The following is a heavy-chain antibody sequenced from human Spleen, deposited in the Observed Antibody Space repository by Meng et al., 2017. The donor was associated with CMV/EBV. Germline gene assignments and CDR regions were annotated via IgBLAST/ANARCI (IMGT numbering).Heavy chain of an antibody. CDR3: ARTVDNFWSRYSPRFGMDV. Sequence: GESLKISCAASGFTFSSYAMSWVRQAPGKGLEWVSAISGSGGSTYYADSVKGRFTISRDNSKNTLYLQMNSLRAEDTAVYYCARTVDNFWSRYSPRFGMDVWGQGTTVTVSS. J-gene: IGHJ6*02. CDR2: ISGSGGST. V-gene: IGHV3-23*01. CDR1: GFTFSSYA. D-gene: IGHD3-3*01.